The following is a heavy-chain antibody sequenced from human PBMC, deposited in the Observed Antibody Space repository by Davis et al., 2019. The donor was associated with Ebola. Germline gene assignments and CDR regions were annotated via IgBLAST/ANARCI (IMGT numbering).Heavy chain of an antibody. J-gene: IGHJ4*02. CDR1: GFSLRTGSMR. Sequence: SGPTLVKPTQTLTLTCTFTGFSLRTGSMRVNWIRQPPGKALEWLAHIAWDDDKFYSTSLRTRLTISKGTSKNQVVLTVTNMDPVDTATYYCARSNSAYYRGFDYWGQGTLVTVSS. CDR2: IAWDDDK. D-gene: IGHD3-22*01. V-gene: IGHV2-70*04. CDR3: ARSNSAYYRGFDY.